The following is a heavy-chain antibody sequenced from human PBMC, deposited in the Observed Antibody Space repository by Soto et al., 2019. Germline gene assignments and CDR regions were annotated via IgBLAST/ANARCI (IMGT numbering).Heavy chain of an antibody. V-gene: IGHV4-59*08. J-gene: IGHJ4*02. CDR2: IYDGGST. CDR3: AGTYSSGWRLDY. Sequence: QVQLQESGPGLVKPSETLSLTCSVSGVSISNYYWSWIRQPPGKGLEWMGYIYDGGSTKYNPSLRSRVTISVDTSKNQCSLKLSSVTAADTAVYYCAGTYSSGWRLDYWGQGTLFTVSS. CDR1: GVSISNYY. D-gene: IGHD6-19*01.